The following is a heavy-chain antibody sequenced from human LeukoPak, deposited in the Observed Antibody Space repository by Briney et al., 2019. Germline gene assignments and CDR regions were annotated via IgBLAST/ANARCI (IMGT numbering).Heavy chain of an antibody. CDR3: ARVNYYDSEDFEY. Sequence: AASVKVSCKASGGTFSSYAISWVRQAPGQGLEWMGKIIPILGIANYAQKFQGRVTITADKSTSTAYMELSSLRSEDTAVYYCARVNYYDSEDFEYWGQGTLVTVSS. CDR1: GGTFSSYA. D-gene: IGHD3-10*01. J-gene: IGHJ4*02. CDR2: IIPILGIA. V-gene: IGHV1-69*04.